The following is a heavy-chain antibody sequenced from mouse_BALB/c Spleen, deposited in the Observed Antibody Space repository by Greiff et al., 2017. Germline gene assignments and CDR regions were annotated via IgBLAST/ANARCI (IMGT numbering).Heavy chain of an antibody. CDR3: ASVTTVVGYFDY. V-gene: IGHV14-3*02. CDR1: GFNIKDTY. Sequence: VQLQQSGAELVKPGASVKLSCTASGFNIKDTYMHWVKQRPEQGLEWIGRIDPANGNTKYDPKFQGKATITADTSSNTAYLQLSSLTSEDTAVYYCASVTTVVGYFDYWGQGTTLTVSS. J-gene: IGHJ2*01. CDR2: IDPANGNT. D-gene: IGHD1-1*01.